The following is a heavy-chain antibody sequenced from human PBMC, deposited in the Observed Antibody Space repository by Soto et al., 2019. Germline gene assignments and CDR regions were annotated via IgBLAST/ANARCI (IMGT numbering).Heavy chain of an antibody. Sequence: PSEALSPTCAGYERSIRWYYWSCIRQPPGKGPEWIGEINHSGSTKYNVSLKSRVTISVDTSKNQFSLKLSSVTAADTAVFYGARGRQSVCGYDRFWAYWVQGTLVT. J-gene: IGHJ4*02. CDR3: ARGRQSVCGYDRFWAY. D-gene: IGHD5-12*01. CDR2: INHSGST. CDR1: ERSIRWYY. V-gene: IGHV4-34*01.